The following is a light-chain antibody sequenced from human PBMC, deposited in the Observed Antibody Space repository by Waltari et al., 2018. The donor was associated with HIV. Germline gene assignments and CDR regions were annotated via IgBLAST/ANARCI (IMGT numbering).Light chain of an antibody. Sequence: QSALTQPASVSGSPGQSITISCTGTSSDVGSYNLFSWYQQVPGKAPKLMIYEVNKRPSGISNRFSGSKSGNTASLTISGLQADDEADYYCCSYAGSSTLVFGGGTKLTVL. CDR2: EVN. CDR3: CSYAGSSTLV. V-gene: IGLV2-23*02. J-gene: IGLJ2*01. CDR1: SSDVGSYNL.